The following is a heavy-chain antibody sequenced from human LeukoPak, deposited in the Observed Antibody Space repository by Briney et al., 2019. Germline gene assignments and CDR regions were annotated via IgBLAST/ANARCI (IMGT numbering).Heavy chain of an antibody. D-gene: IGHD2/OR15-2a*01. Sequence: ASVKVSCKASGYNFAGYYMNWGRQAPGQGLEWMGWIDARSGATNYGQKFQGRIIMTRDTSISTAYMELSSLTSDDTAVYYCARDPFYEEVKEYGMDVWGQGTTVSVSS. CDR1: GYNFAGYY. CDR2: IDARSGAT. J-gene: IGHJ6*02. CDR3: ARDPFYEEVKEYGMDV. V-gene: IGHV1-2*02.